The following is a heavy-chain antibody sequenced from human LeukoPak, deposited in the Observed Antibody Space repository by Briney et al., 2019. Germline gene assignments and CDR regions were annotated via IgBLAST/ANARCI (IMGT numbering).Heavy chain of an antibody. Sequence: GESLKISCKGSEYSFTSYWIGWVRQMPGKGLEWMGIIYPGDSDTRYSPSFQGQVTISADKSISTAYLQWSSLKASDTAMYYCARPASMVRGVTPVGYFDYWGQGTLVTVSS. CDR3: ARPASMVRGVTPVGYFDY. CDR1: EYSFTSYW. CDR2: IYPGDSDT. D-gene: IGHD3-10*01. V-gene: IGHV5-51*01. J-gene: IGHJ4*02.